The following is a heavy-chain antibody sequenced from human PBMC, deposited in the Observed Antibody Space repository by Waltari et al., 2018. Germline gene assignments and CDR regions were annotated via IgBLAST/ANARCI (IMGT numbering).Heavy chain of an antibody. CDR3: ARHRGIGIATQSFEF. CDR1: GYSFTDYW. Sequence: EVQLVQSGAEVKKPGESLKISCQVSGYSFTDYWIGWVRQMPGKCLEWMGIIYPGDSYTRSSPSFQGQVTFSVDKSINTAYLHWSRLKASDTAMYFCARHRGIGIATQSFEFWGQGTLVTVSP. D-gene: IGHD3-10*01. J-gene: IGHJ4*02. CDR2: IYPGDSYT. V-gene: IGHV5-51*01.